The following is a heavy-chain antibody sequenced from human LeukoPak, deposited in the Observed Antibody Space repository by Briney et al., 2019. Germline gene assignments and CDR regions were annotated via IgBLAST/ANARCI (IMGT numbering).Heavy chain of an antibody. CDR2: IIPIFGTA. CDR1: GYTFTSYA. D-gene: IGHD5-12*01. J-gene: IGHJ6*03. Sequence: SVKVSCKASGYTFTSYAISWVRQAPGQGLEWMGGIIPIFGTANYAQRFQGRVTITADKSTSTAYMELSSLRSEDTAVYYCARVYSGYDSGYYYYMDVWGKGTTVTVSS. CDR3: ARVYSGYDSGYYYYMDV. V-gene: IGHV1-69*06.